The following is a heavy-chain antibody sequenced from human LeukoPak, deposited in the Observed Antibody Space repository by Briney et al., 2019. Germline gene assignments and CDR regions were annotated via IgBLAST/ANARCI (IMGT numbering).Heavy chain of an antibody. J-gene: IGHJ5*02. Sequence: SETLSLTCTVSGGSISSSSYYWGWIRQLQGKGLEWVGHIHYGGNTYYNPSLKSRVTISVDTSKNQFSLKLRSVTAADTAVYYCARDRSREGTYGSESYFPGWFDPWGQGTLVTVSS. D-gene: IGHD3-10*01. V-gene: IGHV4-39*07. CDR3: ARDRSREGTYGSESYFPGWFDP. CDR1: GGSISSSSYY. CDR2: IHYGGNT.